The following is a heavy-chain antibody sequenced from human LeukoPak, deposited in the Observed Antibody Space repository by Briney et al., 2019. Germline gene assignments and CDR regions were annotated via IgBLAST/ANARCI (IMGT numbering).Heavy chain of an antibody. CDR1: GYTFATSW. D-gene: IGHD5-18*01. CDR3: ARQRYTYGDFDY. V-gene: IGHV5-51*01. Sequence: GESLKISCKGSGYTFATSWIVWVRQMPGKGLEWMGIIYPGDSDTRYSPSFQGQVTISADKSITTAYLQWSSLKASDTAIYYCARQRYTYGDFDYWAQGTLVTVSS. CDR2: IYPGDSDT. J-gene: IGHJ4*02.